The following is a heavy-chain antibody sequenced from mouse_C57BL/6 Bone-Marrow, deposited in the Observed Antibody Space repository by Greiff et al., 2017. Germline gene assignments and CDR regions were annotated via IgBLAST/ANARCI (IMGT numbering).Heavy chain of an antibody. CDR2: IDPSASYT. CDR3: ASPYDYGEDYAMDD. CDR1: GYTFTSYW. J-gene: IGHJ4*01. D-gene: IGHD2-4*01. V-gene: IGHV1-69*01. Sequence: QVQLQQPGAELVMPGASVKLSCKASGYTFTSYWMHWVKQRPGQGLEWIGEIDPSASYTNSNQKFTGKSTLTVDKSSSTAYMQLSILTSEDSAVYYCASPYDYGEDYAMDDWGQGTSVTVSS.